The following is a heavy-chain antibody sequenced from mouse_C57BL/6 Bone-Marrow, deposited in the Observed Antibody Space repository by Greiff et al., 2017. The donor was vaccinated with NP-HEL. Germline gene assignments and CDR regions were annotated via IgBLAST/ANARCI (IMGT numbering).Heavy chain of an antibody. CDR1: GYTFTSYW. CDR2: IDPSDSYT. J-gene: IGHJ2*01. V-gene: IGHV1-50*01. CDR3: ARLYGVDY. Sequence: QVQLQQSGAELVKPGASVKLSCKASGYTFTSYWMQWVKQRPGQGLEWIGEIDPSDSYTNYNQKFKGKATLTVDTSSSTAYMQLSSLTSEDSAVYYCARLYGVDYWGQGTTLTVSS. D-gene: IGHD1-1*02.